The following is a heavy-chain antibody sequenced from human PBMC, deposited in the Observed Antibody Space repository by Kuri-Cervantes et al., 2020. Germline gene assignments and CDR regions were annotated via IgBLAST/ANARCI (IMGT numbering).Heavy chain of an antibody. Sequence: SETLSLTCTVSGGSVSRSYWSWMRQPPGKGLEWIGYISYTDSTNYNPSLKSRVTITVGTSKNQFSLKLSSVTAADTAVYYCASSSSRGPRQLWFGYWGQGTLVTVSS. CDR3: ASSSSRGPRQLWFGY. V-gene: IGHV4-59*02. CDR2: ISYTDST. D-gene: IGHD3-10*01. CDR1: GGSVSRSY. J-gene: IGHJ4*02.